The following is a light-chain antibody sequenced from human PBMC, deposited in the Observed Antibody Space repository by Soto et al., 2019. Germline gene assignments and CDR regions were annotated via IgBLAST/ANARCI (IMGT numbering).Light chain of an antibody. CDR3: TSFKSKSTYV. CDR2: EVN. Sequence: QSALTQPASVSGSPGQSITISCTGTNSDVGACDCVSWYQQHPAKAPKLMIYEVNNRPSGVSNRFSGSKSGNTASLTISGLQAEDEADYYCTSFKSKSTYVFGTGTKLTVL. V-gene: IGLV2-14*01. J-gene: IGLJ1*01. CDR1: NSDVGACDC.